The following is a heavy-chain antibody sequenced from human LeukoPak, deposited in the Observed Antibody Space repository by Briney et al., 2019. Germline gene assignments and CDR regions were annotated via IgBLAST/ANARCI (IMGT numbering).Heavy chain of an antibody. CDR3: ARGISGMVRGARFDY. V-gene: IGHV4-39*07. J-gene: IGHJ4*02. CDR2: IYYSGST. CDR1: GGSISSSSYY. D-gene: IGHD3-10*01. Sequence: PSETLSLTCTVSGGSISSSSYYWGWIRQPPGKGLEWIGSIYYSGSTNYNPSLKSRVTISVDTSKNQFSLKLSSVTAADTAVYYCARGISGMVRGARFDYWGQGTLVTVSS.